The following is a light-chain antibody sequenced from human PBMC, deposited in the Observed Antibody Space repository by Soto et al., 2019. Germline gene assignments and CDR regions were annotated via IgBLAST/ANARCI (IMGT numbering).Light chain of an antibody. J-gene: IGLJ2*01. V-gene: IGLV2-14*01. CDR2: EVA. Sequence: QSALTQPASVSGSPGQSITISCTGTSSDVGAYNYVSWYQHHPGKAPKLIIYEVANRPYGVSNRFSGSKSGNTASLTISGLQAEYEADYYCSSYTDSNTVLFGGGTKLTVL. CDR3: SSYTDSNTVL. CDR1: SSDVGAYNY.